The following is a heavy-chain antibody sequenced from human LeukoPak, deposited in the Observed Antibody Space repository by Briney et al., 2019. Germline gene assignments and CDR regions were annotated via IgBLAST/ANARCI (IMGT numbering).Heavy chain of an antibody. J-gene: IGHJ6*02. CDR1: GFPFSSYA. D-gene: IGHD6-19*01. Sequence: PGRSLRLSCAASGFPFSSYAMHWVRQTPGKGLEWVAVVSYDGSSKYYADSVKGRFTISRDNAKNSLYLQMNSLRAEDTAVYYCARDPGYSSGWYSSDYYYYGMDVWGQGTTVTVSS. CDR3: ARDPGYSSGWYSSDYYYYGMDV. CDR2: VSYDGSSK. V-gene: IGHV3-30-3*01.